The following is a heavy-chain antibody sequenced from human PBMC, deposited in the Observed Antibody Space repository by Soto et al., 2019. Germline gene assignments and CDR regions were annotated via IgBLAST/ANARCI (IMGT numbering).Heavy chain of an antibody. J-gene: IGHJ3*02. CDR3: ARHVNPWAQGAFDI. V-gene: IGHV4-39*01. Sequence: SETLSLTCTVSGGSISSSSYYWGWIRQPPGKGLEWIGSIYYSGSTYYNPSLKSRVTISVDTSKNQFSLKLSSVTAADTAVYYCARHVNPWAQGAFDIRGQGTMVTVSS. D-gene: IGHD7-27*01. CDR1: GGSISSSSYY. CDR2: IYYSGST.